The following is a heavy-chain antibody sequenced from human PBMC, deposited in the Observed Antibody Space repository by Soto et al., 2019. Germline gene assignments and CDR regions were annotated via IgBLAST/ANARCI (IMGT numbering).Heavy chain of an antibody. D-gene: IGHD5-12*01. CDR1: GFTFSNAW. Sequence: GGSLRLSCAASGFTFSNAWMNWVRQAPGKGLEWVGRIKSKTDGGTTDYAAPVKGRFTFSRDDSKNTLYLQMNSLKTEDTAVYYCTVGYIVATLSDYPVAGTGWYYYYGMDVWGQGTTVTVSS. CDR3: TVGYIVATLSDYPVAGTGWYYYYGMDV. CDR2: IKSKTDGGTT. V-gene: IGHV3-15*07. J-gene: IGHJ6*02.